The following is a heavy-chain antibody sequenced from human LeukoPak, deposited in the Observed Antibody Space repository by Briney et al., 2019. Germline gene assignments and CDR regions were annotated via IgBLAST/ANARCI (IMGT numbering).Heavy chain of an antibody. D-gene: IGHD1-1*01. V-gene: IGHV3-21*01. CDR2: ISYYSTSI. CDR3: ARVSSRLERQSHLDY. CDR1: GFTFSRYS. Sequence: GGSLRLSCAVSGFTFSRYSMKWVGEAAGKGGEGGSSISYYSTSIYNPASVKRPFTISNYTPHPSLYLQIISLSADYTAVYYSARVSSRLERQSHLDYWGQGTLVIVSS. J-gene: IGHJ4*02.